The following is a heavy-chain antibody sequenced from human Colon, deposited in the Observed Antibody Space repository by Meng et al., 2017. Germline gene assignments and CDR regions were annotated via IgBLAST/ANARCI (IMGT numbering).Heavy chain of an antibody. CDR1: GGSISSGDYY. J-gene: IGHJ5*02. CDR3: ARDRKHYGERGWFDP. V-gene: IGHV4-30-4*01. CDR2: IYYSGST. Sequence: QGQLQESGPGLVQPSQTLSLTCTVSGGSISSGDYYWSWSRQPPGKGLEWIGYIYYSGSTYSNASLKSRVTISIDRSKNQFSLKLSSVTAADTAVYYCARDRKHYGERGWFDPWGQGTLVTVSS. D-gene: IGHD4-17*01.